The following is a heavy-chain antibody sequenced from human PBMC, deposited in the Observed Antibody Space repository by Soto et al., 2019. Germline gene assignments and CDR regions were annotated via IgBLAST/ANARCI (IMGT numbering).Heavy chain of an antibody. CDR1: GGSISSYY. CDR2: IYYSGST. D-gene: IGHD1-26*01. CDR3: ARDGLIVGGDYYYGMDV. Sequence: SETLSLTCTVSGGSISSYYWSWIRQPPGKGLEWIGYIYYSGSTNYNPSLKSRVTVSVDTSKNQFSLKLSSVTAADTAVYYCARDGLIVGGDYYYGMDVWGQGTTVTVSS. J-gene: IGHJ6*02. V-gene: IGHV4-59*01.